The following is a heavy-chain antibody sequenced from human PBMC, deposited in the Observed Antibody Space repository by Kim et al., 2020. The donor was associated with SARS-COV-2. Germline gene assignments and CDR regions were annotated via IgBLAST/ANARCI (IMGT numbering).Heavy chain of an antibody. CDR3: ATGSITIFGVVPRYGMDV. J-gene: IGHJ6*02. Sequence: ASVKVSCKVSGYTLTELSMHWVRQAPGKGLEWMGCFDPEDGETIYAQKFQGRVTMTEDTSTDTAYMELSSLRSEDTAVYYCATGSITIFGVVPRYGMDVWGQGTTVTVSS. CDR1: GYTLTELS. D-gene: IGHD3-3*01. CDR2: FDPEDGET. V-gene: IGHV1-24*01.